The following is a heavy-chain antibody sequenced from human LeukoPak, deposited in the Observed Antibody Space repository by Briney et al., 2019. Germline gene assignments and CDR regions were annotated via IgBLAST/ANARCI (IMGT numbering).Heavy chain of an antibody. V-gene: IGHV3-48*04. J-gene: IGHJ4*02. Sequence: PGGSLRLSCAASGFTFSSYSMNWARQAPGKGLEWVSYISSSSSTIYYADSVKGRFTISRDNAKNSLYLQMNSLRAEDTAVYYCARTPSVAVAADFDYWGQGTLVTVSS. CDR2: ISSSSSTI. D-gene: IGHD6-19*01. CDR1: GFTFSSYS. CDR3: ARTPSVAVAADFDY.